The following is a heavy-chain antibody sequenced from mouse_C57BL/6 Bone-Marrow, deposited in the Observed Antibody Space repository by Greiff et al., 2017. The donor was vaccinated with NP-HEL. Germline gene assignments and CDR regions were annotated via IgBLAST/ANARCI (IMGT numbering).Heavy chain of an antibody. J-gene: IGHJ3*01. CDR1: GYTFTSYW. V-gene: IGHV1-64*01. CDR2: IHPNSGST. D-gene: IGHD2-3*01. Sequence: VKLQQPGAELVKPGASVKLSCKASGYTFTSYWMHWVKQRPGQGLEWIGMIHPNSGSTNYNEKFKRKATLTVDKSSSTAYMQLSSLTSEDSAVYYCARWGYYAWFAYWGQGTLVTVSA. CDR3: ARWGYYAWFAY.